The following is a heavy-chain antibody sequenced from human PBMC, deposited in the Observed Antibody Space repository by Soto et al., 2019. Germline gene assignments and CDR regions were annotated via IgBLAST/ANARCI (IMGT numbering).Heavy chain of an antibody. CDR2: INHSGST. Sequence: SETLSLTCAVYGGSFSGYYWSWIRQPPGKGLEWIGEINHSGSTNYNPSLKSRVTISVDTSKNQFSLKLSSVTAADTAVYYCARGLSAISSNPFFAYWGQGTLVTVSS. J-gene: IGHJ4*02. D-gene: IGHD3-9*01. V-gene: IGHV4-34*01. CDR1: GGSFSGYY. CDR3: ARGLSAISSNPFFAY.